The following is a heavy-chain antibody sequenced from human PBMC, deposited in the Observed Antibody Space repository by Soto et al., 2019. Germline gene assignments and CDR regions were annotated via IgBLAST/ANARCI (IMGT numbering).Heavy chain of an antibody. V-gene: IGHV3-23*01. CDR3: AKLGFVLMELYYFHQ. Sequence: EVQLLESGGGLVQPGGSLRLSCTASGFTSSSYAMSWVRQAPGKELEWVSTISGNSGKTNYAESVKGRFSISRDNSKNTVHLQLDSLRAEDTAVYFCAKLGFVLMELYYFHQWGHGTLVTVSS. J-gene: IGHJ4*01. CDR1: GFTSSSYA. D-gene: IGHD2-8*01. CDR2: ISGNSGKT.